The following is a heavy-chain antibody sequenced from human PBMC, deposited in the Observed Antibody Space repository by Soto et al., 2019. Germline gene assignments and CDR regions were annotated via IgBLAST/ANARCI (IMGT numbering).Heavy chain of an antibody. J-gene: IGHJ4*02. CDR1: GGTFSTSS. CDR3: ARDVVRSTAGDS. CDR2: IIPILTRT. V-gene: IGHV1-69*10. D-gene: IGHD2-15*01. Sequence: SVKVSCKASGGTFSTSSFVWVRQGPGQGLEWMGGIIPILTRTNFAQKFQGRVTFSADESTRTTYMELRSLTSEDTAIYYCARDVVRSTAGDSWGQGTLVTVSS.